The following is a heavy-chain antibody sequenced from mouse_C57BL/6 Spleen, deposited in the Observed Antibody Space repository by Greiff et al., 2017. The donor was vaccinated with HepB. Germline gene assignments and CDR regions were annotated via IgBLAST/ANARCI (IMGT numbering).Heavy chain of an antibody. J-gene: IGHJ4*01. CDR1: GFSLTSYG. CDR3: ASGRDYDGGYAMDY. Sequence: VKLMESGPGLVAPSQGLSITCTVSGFSLTSYGVDWVRQSPGKGLEWLGVIWGVGSTNYNSALKSRLSISKDNSKSQVFLKMNSLQTDDTAMYYCASGRDYDGGYAMDYWGQGTSVTVSS. CDR2: IWGVGST. V-gene: IGHV2-6*01. D-gene: IGHD2-4*01.